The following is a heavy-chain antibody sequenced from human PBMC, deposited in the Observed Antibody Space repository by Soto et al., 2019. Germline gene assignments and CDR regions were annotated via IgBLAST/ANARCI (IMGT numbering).Heavy chain of an antibody. J-gene: IGHJ4*02. CDR3: ARGRVLLVGYADYALRD. CDR1: GGSFSGYY. CDR2: INHSGST. Sequence: SETLSLTCAVYGGSFSGYYWSWIRQPPGKGLEWIGEINHSGSTNYNPSLKSRVTISVDTSKNQFSLKLSSVTAADTAVYYCARGRVLLVGYADYALRDWGQGTLVTVSS. V-gene: IGHV4-34*01. D-gene: IGHD5-12*01.